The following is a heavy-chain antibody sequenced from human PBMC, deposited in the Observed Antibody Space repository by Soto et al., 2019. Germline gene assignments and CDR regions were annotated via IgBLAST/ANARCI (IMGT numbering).Heavy chain of an antibody. J-gene: IGHJ6*02. CDR1: GYTFTNYY. CDR2: IWYDGSNK. V-gene: IGHV3-33*01. CDR3: ARDRLKYYYYYGMDV. D-gene: IGHD6-25*01. Sequence: SCKASGYTFTNYYMHWVRQAPGKGLEWVAVIWYDGSNKYYADSVKGRFTISRDNSKNTLYLQMNSLRAEDTAVYYCARDRLKYYYYYGMDVWG.